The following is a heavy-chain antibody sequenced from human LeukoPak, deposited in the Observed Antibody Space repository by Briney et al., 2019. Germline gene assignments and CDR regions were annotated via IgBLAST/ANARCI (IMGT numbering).Heavy chain of an antibody. Sequence: GGSLRLSWAASGFTVGSNYMSWVRQAPGKGLEWVSVIYSGGSTYYADSVKGRFTISRDNSKDTLYLQMNSLRAEDTAVYYCARDGGLNWFDPWGQGTLVTVSS. J-gene: IGHJ5*02. CDR3: ARDGGLNWFDP. D-gene: IGHD3-16*01. CDR2: IYSGGST. V-gene: IGHV3-53*01. CDR1: GFTVGSNY.